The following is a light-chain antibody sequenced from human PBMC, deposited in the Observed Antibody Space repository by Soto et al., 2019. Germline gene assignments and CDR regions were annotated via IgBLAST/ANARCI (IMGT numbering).Light chain of an antibody. J-gene: IGLJ1*01. Sequence: QSVLTQPPAVSAAPGQTVTISCSGRSSNIGGNSVSWYQQLPGTAPKLLIYDDNKRPSGIPDRLSGSKSGTSATLGITGFQTGDEADYYCGSWDSSLSAYVFGTGTKVTVL. CDR3: GSWDSSLSAYV. V-gene: IGLV1-51*01. CDR1: SSNIGGNS. CDR2: DDN.